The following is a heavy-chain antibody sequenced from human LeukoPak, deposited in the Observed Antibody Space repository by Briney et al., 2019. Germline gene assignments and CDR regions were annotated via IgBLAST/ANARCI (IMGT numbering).Heavy chain of an antibody. D-gene: IGHD6-13*01. V-gene: IGHV3-9*01. CDR1: GFTFDDYA. Sequence: GRSLRLSCAASGFTFDDYAMHWVRQAPGKGLEWVSGISWNSGSIGYADSVKGRFTISRDNAKNSLYLQMNSLRAEDTAVYYCARDRLGIAGYYYYMDVWGKGTTVTVSS. CDR2: ISWNSGSI. CDR3: ARDRLGIAGYYYYMDV. J-gene: IGHJ6*03.